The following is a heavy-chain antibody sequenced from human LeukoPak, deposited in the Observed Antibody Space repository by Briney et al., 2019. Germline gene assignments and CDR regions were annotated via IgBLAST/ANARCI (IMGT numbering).Heavy chain of an antibody. CDR3: VKDKFMRQHHGEPGRDAFDV. CDR1: GFTFSNYG. V-gene: IGHV3-33*06. Sequence: GGSLRLSCAASGFTFSNYGLNWVRQAPGKGLEWVAGIWYDGNNKDYGDSVKGRFAISRDNSKKMLYLQMNSLRAEDTAVYYCVKDKFMRQHHGEPGRDAFDVRGKGTMVTVSS. J-gene: IGHJ3*01. CDR2: IWYDGNNK. D-gene: IGHD4-17*01.